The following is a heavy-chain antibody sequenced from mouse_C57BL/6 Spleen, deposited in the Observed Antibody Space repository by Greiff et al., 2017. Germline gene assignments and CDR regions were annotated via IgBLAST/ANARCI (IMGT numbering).Heavy chain of an antibody. CDR1: GFNIKDDY. J-gene: IGHJ3*01. CDR2: INPSNGGT. D-gene: IGHD1-1*01. V-gene: IGHV1-53*01. CDR3: ASSAYYYGAY. Sequence: QVQLQQSGAELVRPGASVKLSCTASGFNIKDDYMHWVKQRPGQGLEWIGNINPSNGGTNYNEKFKSKATLTVDKSSSTAYMQLSSLTSEDSAVYYCASSAYYYGAYWGQGTLVTVSA.